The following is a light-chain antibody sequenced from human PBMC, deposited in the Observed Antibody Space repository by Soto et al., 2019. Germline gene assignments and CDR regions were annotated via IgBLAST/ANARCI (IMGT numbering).Light chain of an antibody. CDR3: CSYAGSSTFSYV. J-gene: IGLJ1*01. CDR2: EVS. CDR1: RSDIGSYNL. Sequence: QSVLTQPASVSGSPGQSITISCTGTRSDIGSYNLVSWYQQHPGNALKLMIYEVSKRPSGVSNRFSGSKSGNTASLTISVLQAEDEADYYCCSYAGSSTFSYVFGTGTKVTVL. V-gene: IGLV2-23*02.